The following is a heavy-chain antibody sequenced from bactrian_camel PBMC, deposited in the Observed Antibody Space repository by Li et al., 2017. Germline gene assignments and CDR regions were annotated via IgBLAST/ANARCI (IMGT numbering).Heavy chain of an antibody. D-gene: IGHD2*01. CDR3: AAESHPHGGRYGPCPNEYVI. V-gene: IGHV3S54*01. Sequence: QVQLVESGGASVQAGGSLRLSCVASRSTYNKNCMGWFRQAPGKEREGVATIYAGGDSTWYSESVKGRFTLSPDNTKNTVYLQMNSLKPDDTGTYVRAAESHPHGGRYGPCPNEYVIWGRGTQVTVS. CDR1: RSTYNKNC. CDR2: IYAGGDST. J-gene: IGHJ4*01.